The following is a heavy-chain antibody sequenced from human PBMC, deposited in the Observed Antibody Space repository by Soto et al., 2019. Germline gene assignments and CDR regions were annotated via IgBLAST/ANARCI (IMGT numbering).Heavy chain of an antibody. CDR2: ISGSGGST. V-gene: IGHV3-23*01. Sequence: GGSLRLSCAASGFTFSSYAMSWVRQAPGKGLEWVSAISGSGGSTYYADSVKGRFTISRDNSKNTLYLQMNSLRAEDTTVYYCAKDGSLGMGAFDIWGQGTMVTVSS. CDR3: AKDGSLGMGAFDI. J-gene: IGHJ3*02. CDR1: GFTFSSYA. D-gene: IGHD7-27*01.